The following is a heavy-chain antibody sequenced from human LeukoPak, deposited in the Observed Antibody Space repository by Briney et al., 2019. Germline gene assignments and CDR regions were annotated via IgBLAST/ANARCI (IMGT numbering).Heavy chain of an antibody. CDR1: GFPFSSYG. CDR3: AKDIGAAADGFGVVIIWDYYYGMDV. CDR2: ISGSGGST. Sequence: GGSLRLSCAASGFPFSSYGMSWVRQAPGKGLEWVSAISGSGGSTYYADSVKGRFTISRDNSKNTLYLQMNSLRAEDTAVYYCAKDIGAAADGFGVVIIWDYYYGMDVWGQGTTVTVSS. J-gene: IGHJ6*02. V-gene: IGHV3-23*01. D-gene: IGHD3-3*01.